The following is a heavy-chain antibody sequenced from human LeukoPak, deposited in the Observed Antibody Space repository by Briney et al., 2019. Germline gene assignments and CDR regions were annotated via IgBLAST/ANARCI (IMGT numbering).Heavy chain of an antibody. D-gene: IGHD3-3*01. Sequence: ASVKVSCKASGYTFTSYGISWVRQAPGQGLEWMGWISAYNGNTNYAQKLQGRVTMTTDTSTSTAYMELRSLRSEDTAVYYCARDKGYDFWSGYSSWGQGTLVTVSS. CDR2: ISAYNGNT. CDR3: ARDKGYDFWSGYSS. CDR1: GYTFTSYG. J-gene: IGHJ4*02. V-gene: IGHV1-18*01.